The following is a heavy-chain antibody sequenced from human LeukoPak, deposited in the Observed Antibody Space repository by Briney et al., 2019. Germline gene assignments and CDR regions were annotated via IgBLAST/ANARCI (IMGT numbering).Heavy chain of an antibody. CDR2: INPNSGGT. CDR1: GYTFTGYY. V-gene: IGHV1-2*02. D-gene: IGHD3-22*01. Sequence: ASVKVPCKASGYTFTGYYMHWVRQAPGQGLEWMGWINPNSGGTNYARKFQGRVTMTRDTSISTAYMELSRLRSDDTAVYYCAIANYYDSSGYYMKIDYWGQGTLVTVSS. CDR3: AIANYYDSSGYYMKIDY. J-gene: IGHJ4*02.